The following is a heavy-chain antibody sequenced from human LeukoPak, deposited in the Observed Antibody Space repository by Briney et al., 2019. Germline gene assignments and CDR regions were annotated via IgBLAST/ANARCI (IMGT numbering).Heavy chain of an antibody. J-gene: IGHJ4*02. CDR1: GFTFDDYA. CDR3: TKRAAANTGFDY. D-gene: IGHD6-13*01. Sequence: GGSLRLSCAASGFTFDDYAMHWVWQAPGKGLEWVSGISWNSVSIVYADSVKGRFTISRDNAKNCLYLQMNSLRAEDTALYYCTKRAAANTGFDYWGQGTLVTVSS. V-gene: IGHV3-9*01. CDR2: ISWNSVSI.